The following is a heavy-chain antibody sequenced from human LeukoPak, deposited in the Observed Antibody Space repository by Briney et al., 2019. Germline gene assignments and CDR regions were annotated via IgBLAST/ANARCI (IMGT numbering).Heavy chain of an antibody. CDR1: GGSFSGYY. CDR3: AVCASGWFDP. Sequence: ASETLSLTCAVYGGSFSGYYWSWIRQPPGKGLEWIGEINHSGSTNYNPSLKGRVTISVDTSKNQFSLKLSSVTAADTAVYYCAVCASGWFDPWGQGTLVTVSS. J-gene: IGHJ5*02. D-gene: IGHD2-21*01. CDR2: INHSGST. V-gene: IGHV4-34*01.